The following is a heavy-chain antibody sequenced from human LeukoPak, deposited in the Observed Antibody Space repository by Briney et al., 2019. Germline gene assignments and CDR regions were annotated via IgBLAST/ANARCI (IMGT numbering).Heavy chain of an antibody. J-gene: IGHJ1*01. CDR1: GDSMSSYY. CDR2: IFNSGNT. CDR3: VRVGPDYYDSTGNYHPQYFQH. Sequence: SETLSLTCSVSGDSMSSYYWSGIRQPPGKGPEWIGYIFNSGNTNYNPSLKSRVTISVDTSKNQFSLKLSSVTAADTAVYYCVRVGPDYYDSTGNYHPQYFQHWGQGTLVTVSS. D-gene: IGHD3-22*01. V-gene: IGHV4-59*12.